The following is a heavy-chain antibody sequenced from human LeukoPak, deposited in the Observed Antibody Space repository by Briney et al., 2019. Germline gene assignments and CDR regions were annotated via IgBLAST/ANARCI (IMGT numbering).Heavy chain of an antibody. J-gene: IGHJ4*02. CDR3: ARSGTIFGVVIDY. Sequence: KTSETLSLTCTVSGGSISSYYWSWIRQPPGKGLEWIGYIYYSGSTNYNPSLKSRVTISVDTSKNQFSLKLSSVTAADTAVYYCARSGTIFGVVIDYWGQGTLVTVSS. CDR1: GGSISSYY. V-gene: IGHV4-59*01. CDR2: IYYSGST. D-gene: IGHD3-3*01.